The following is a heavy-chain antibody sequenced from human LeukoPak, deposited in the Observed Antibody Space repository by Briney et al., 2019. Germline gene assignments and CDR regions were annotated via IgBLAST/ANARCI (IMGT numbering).Heavy chain of an antibody. CDR1: GVTFSSYS. Sequence: GGSLRLSCAASGVTFSSYSMNWVRQAPGKGLEWVSSISSSSSYIYYADSVKGRFTISRDNAKNSLYLQMNSLRAEDTAVYYCARGPSVRDAFDIWGQGTMVTVSS. D-gene: IGHD3-10*01. CDR2: ISSSSSYI. V-gene: IGHV3-21*01. CDR3: ARGPSVRDAFDI. J-gene: IGHJ3*02.